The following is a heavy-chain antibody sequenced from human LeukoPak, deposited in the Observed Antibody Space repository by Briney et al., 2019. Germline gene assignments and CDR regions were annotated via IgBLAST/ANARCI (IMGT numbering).Heavy chain of an antibody. CDR3: ARASDPWLQLT. CDR2: MKGDGSEK. D-gene: IGHD5-24*01. J-gene: IGHJ5*02. V-gene: IGHV3-7*05. CDR1: GFTFRNYW. Sequence: GGSLRLSCAASGFTFRNYWMIWVRQAPGKGLEWLGNMKGDGSEKRYADSVRGRFTISRDNAQTSLYLQMNSLRAEDTAVYYCARASDPWLQLTWGQGTLVTVSS.